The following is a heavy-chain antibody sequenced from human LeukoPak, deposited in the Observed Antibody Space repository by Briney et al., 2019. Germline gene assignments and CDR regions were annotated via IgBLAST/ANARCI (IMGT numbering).Heavy chain of an antibody. J-gene: IGHJ4*02. Sequence: GGSLRLSCTASGFTFSTYWMSWVRQAPGKGLEWVANTREDGSEKYSVDSVKGPFTISRDNAKNSLYLQMNSLRAEDTAVYYCARELAGHYYGSGSSFDYWGQGTLVTVSS. D-gene: IGHD3-10*01. CDR2: TREDGSEK. CDR3: ARELAGHYYGSGSSFDY. V-gene: IGHV3-7*01. CDR1: GFTFSTYW.